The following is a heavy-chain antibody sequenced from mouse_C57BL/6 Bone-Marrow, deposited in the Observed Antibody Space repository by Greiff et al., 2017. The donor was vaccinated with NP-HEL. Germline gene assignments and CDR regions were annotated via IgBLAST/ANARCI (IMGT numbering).Heavy chain of an antibody. CDR2: IYPGDGDT. Sequence: QLQQSGPELVKPGASVKISCKASGYAFSSSWMNWVKQRPGKGLEWIGRIYPGDGDTNYNGKFKGKATLTADKSSSTAYMQLSSLTSEDSAVYFCAIGGEGYWGQGTTLTVSS. CDR3: AIGGEGY. CDR1: GYAFSSSW. D-gene: IGHD3-1*01. V-gene: IGHV1-82*01. J-gene: IGHJ2*01.